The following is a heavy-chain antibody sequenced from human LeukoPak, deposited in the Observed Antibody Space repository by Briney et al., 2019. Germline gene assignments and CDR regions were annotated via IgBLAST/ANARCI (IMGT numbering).Heavy chain of an antibody. CDR3: ASGSYYHLFDY. V-gene: IGHV3-53*01. Sequence: GGSLRLSCAASGFTVSSNYMSWVRQAPGKGLEWVSVIYSGGSTYYADSVKGRFTISRDNSKNTLYLQMNSLRAEDTAVYYCASGSYYHLFDYWGQGTLVTVSS. J-gene: IGHJ4*02. D-gene: IGHD1-26*01. CDR2: IYSGGST. CDR1: GFTVSSNY.